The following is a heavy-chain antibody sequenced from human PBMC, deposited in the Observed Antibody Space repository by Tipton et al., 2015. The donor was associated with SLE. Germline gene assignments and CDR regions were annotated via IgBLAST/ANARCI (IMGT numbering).Heavy chain of an antibody. CDR2: IYGDGTI. CDR3: ARVCTSGICLDSALGYFDY. Sequence: GSLRLSCAASGFTVSYNYMNWVRQAPGKGLDWVSGIYGDGTIYYADSVKGRFTISRDDSKNTVSLQMNSLRGDDTAVYYCARVCTSGICLDSALGYFDYWGQGTLVTVSS. CDR1: GFTVSYNY. V-gene: IGHV3-53*05. J-gene: IGHJ4*02. D-gene: IGHD2-8*01.